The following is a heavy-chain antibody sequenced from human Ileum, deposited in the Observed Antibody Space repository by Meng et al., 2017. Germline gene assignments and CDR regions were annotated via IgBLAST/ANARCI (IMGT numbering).Heavy chain of an antibody. CDR1: GLNFSIYG. CDR3: ATDRGGAPFDS. J-gene: IGHJ4*02. Sequence: GESLKISCVASGLNFSIYGMHWVRQAPGKGLEWVAVIWANGNTKSYADSVKGRFIISKDNSKNTLYLQMDSLRDEDTAVYYCATDRGGAPFDSWGQGTLVTVSS. CDR2: IWANGNTK. D-gene: IGHD3-16*01. V-gene: IGHV3-33*01.